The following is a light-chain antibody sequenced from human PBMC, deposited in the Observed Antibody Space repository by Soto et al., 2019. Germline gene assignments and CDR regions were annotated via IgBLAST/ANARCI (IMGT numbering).Light chain of an antibody. Sequence: DIQLTQSPSFLSASVGDRVTITCRASQGISSYLACYQQKPGKAPKLLIYAASTLQSGVPSRFSGSGSGTEFTLTISSLQPEDFATYYCQQLNSYPPTFGGGSKVDI. CDR2: AAS. CDR1: QGISSY. CDR3: QQLNSYPPT. V-gene: IGKV1-9*01. J-gene: IGKJ4*01.